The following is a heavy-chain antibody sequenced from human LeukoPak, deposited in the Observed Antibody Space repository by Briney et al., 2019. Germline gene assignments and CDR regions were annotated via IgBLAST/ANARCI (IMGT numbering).Heavy chain of an antibody. CDR3: ARGHYDYVWGSYPDDY. D-gene: IGHD3-16*02. J-gene: IGHJ4*02. Sequence: ASVKVSCKASGGTFSSYAISWVRQATGQGLEWMGWMNPNSGNTGYAQKFQGRVTMTRNTSISTAYMELSSLRPEDTAVYYCARGHYDYVWGSYPDDYWGQGTLVTVSS. V-gene: IGHV1-8*02. CDR1: GGTFSSYA. CDR2: MNPNSGNT.